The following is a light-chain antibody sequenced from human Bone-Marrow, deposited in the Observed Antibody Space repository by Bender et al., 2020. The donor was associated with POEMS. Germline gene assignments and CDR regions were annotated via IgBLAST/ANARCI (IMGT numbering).Light chain of an antibody. V-gene: IGLV2-14*02. Sequence: QSVLTQPPSVSGTPGQRVTISCTGTSSDVGSYNVVTWYQQHPGKAPKLMIYEVSKRPSGVSNRFSGSKSGNTASLTISGLQAEDEADYYCSSYTSSSTLVVFGGGTKLTVL. J-gene: IGLJ2*01. CDR3: SSYTSSSTLVV. CDR1: SSDVGSYNV. CDR2: EVS.